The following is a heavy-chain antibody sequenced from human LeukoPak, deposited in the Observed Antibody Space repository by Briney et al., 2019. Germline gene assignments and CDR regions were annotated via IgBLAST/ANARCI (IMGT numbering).Heavy chain of an antibody. V-gene: IGHV1-24*01. CDR2: FDPEDGET. D-gene: IGHD2-2*03. CDR1: GYTLTELS. Sequence: GASVKVSCKVSGYTLTELSMHWVRQAPGKGLEWMGGFDPEDGETIYAQKFQGRVTMTEDTSTDTAYMELSSLRSEDTAVYYCATGPVVDIVVVPAAMRHIQHWGQGTLVTVYS. CDR3: ATGPVVDIVVVPAAMRHIQH. J-gene: IGHJ1*01.